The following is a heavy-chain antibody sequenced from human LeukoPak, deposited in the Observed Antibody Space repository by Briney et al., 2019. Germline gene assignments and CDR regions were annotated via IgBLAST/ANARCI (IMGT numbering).Heavy chain of an antibody. CDR3: ARRVHDFWSGYYNFDY. Sequence: GEPLKISCKASGYSFTSYWIGWVRQMPGKGLEWMGIFYPGDSDIRYSPSFQGQVTISADKSISTAYLQWSSLKASDTAIYYCARRVHDFWSGYYNFDYWGQGTLVTVSS. CDR2: FYPGDSDI. CDR1: GYSFTSYW. D-gene: IGHD3-3*01. J-gene: IGHJ4*02. V-gene: IGHV5-51*01.